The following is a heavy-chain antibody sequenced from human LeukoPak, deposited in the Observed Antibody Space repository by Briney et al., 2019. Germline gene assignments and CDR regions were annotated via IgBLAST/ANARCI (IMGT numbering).Heavy chain of an antibody. V-gene: IGHV3-21*01. J-gene: IGHJ4*02. CDR2: ISSSSNYI. CDR3: ARDEGVSFDY. CDR1: GFTFSAYN. Sequence: GGSLRLSCAASGFTFSAYNMNWVRQAPGKGLEWVSCISSSSNYIYYADSVNGRFTISRDNAKNSLFLQMNSLRAEDTAVYYCARDEGVSFDYWGQGILVTVSS.